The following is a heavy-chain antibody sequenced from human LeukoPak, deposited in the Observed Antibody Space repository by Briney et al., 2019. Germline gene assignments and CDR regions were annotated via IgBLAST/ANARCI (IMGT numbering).Heavy chain of an antibody. V-gene: IGHV1-2*02. Sequence: ASVKVSCNASGYTFTGYYLHWVRQAPGQGLEWMGWINPITGGTNYAQRFQGRVTMTRDTSISTVYMELSRLRSDDTAVYYCARPYCTSRSCHDYFDYWGQGTLVTVSS. CDR2: INPITGGT. CDR1: GYTFTGYY. D-gene: IGHD2-15*01. J-gene: IGHJ4*02. CDR3: ARPYCTSRSCHDYFDY.